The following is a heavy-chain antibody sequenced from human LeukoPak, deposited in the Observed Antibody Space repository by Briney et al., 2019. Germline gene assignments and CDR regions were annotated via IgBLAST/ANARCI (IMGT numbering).Heavy chain of an antibody. CDR1: GFTFSTYA. V-gene: IGHV3-23*01. D-gene: IGHD3-10*01. CDR2: ISGSGGST. J-gene: IGHJ4*02. CDR3: AKERGFGEYFPFFY. Sequence: GGSLRLSCAASGFTFSTYAMSWVRQTPEKGLEWVSAISGSGGSTYYAESVKGRFTISRDKSKNTLHLQMNSQRAEDTAVYYCAKERGFGEYFPFFYWGQGTLVTVSS.